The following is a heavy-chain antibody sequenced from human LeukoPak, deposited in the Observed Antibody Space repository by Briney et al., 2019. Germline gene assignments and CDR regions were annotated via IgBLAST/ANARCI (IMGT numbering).Heavy chain of an antibody. J-gene: IGHJ4*02. D-gene: IGHD3-10*01. V-gene: IGHV3-23*01. CDR2: ISGSGGST. CDR3: ATVPSNYYGSGSDGVY. CDR1: GFTFSSYG. Sequence: PGGSLRLSCAASGFTFSSYGMSWVRQAPGKGLEWVSAISGSGGSTYYADSVKGRFTISRDNSKNTLYLQMNSLRAEDTAVYYCATVPSNYYGSGSDGVYWGQGTLVTVSS.